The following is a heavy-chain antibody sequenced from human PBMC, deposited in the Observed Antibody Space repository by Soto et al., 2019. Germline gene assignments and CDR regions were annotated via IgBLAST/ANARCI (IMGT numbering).Heavy chain of an antibody. CDR3: AKVVDYGHSYYFYGMDA. V-gene: IGHV3-30*18. CDR1: GFTFSSYG. D-gene: IGHD4-17*01. Sequence: GGSLRLSCAASGFTFSSYGMQWVRQAPGKGLEWVAVISYDGSNKYYADSVKGRFTISRDNSKNTLYLQMNSLRAEDTAVYYCAKVVDYGHSYYFYGMDACGQGPNVTVYS. CDR2: ISYDGSNK. J-gene: IGHJ6*02.